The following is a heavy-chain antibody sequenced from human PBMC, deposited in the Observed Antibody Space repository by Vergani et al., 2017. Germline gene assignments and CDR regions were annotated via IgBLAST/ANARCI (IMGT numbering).Heavy chain of an antibody. J-gene: IGHJ6*02. CDR1: GGTFSSYT. D-gene: IGHD3-10*01. CDR3: ASLVAGNGMDV. CDR2: IIPILGIA. Sequence: QVQLVQSGAEVKKPGSSVKVSCKASGGTFSSYTISWVRQAPGQGLEWMGRIIPILGIANYAQKFQGRVTITADKSTSTAYMELSSLRSEDTAVYYCASLVAGNGMDVWGQGTTVTVSS. V-gene: IGHV1-69*02.